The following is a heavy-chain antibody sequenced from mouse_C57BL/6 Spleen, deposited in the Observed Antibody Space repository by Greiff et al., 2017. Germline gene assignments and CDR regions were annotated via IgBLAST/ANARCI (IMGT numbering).Heavy chain of an antibody. V-gene: IGHV1-64*01. D-gene: IGHD1-1*01. Sequence: VQLQQSGAELVKPGASVKLSCKASGYTFTSYWMHWVKQRPGQGLEWIGMIHPNSGSTNYNEKFKSKATLTVDKSSSTAYMQLSSLTSEDSAVYYCARDCNYGTTDYWGQGTTLTVSS. CDR3: ARDCNYGTTDY. CDR1: GYTFTSYW. CDR2: IHPNSGST. J-gene: IGHJ2*01.